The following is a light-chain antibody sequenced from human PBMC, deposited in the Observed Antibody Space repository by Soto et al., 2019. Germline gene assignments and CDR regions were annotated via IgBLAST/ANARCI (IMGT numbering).Light chain of an antibody. V-gene: IGLV2-14*01. CDR3: TEYASGSSHVV. Sequence: QSALTQPASVSGSPGQSITLSCTGTSSDIGGYDYVSWYQRHPGKAPKLIIYDVNNRPSGDSNRFSGSKSGNTASLTISGLQAEDEADYYCTEYASGSSHVVFGGGTKLTVL. J-gene: IGLJ2*01. CDR1: SSDIGGYDY. CDR2: DVN.